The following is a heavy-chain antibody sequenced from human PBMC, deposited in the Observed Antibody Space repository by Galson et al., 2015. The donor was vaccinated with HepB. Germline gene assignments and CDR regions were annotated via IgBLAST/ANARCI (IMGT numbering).Heavy chain of an antibody. CDR3: ARADKGQDAYYDFWTPYGMDV. Sequence: SLRLSCAASGFTFSSYAMHWVRQAPGKGLEWVAVISYDGSNKYYADSVKGRFTISRDNSKNTLYLQMNSLRAEDTAVYYCARADKGQDAYYDFWTPYGMDVWGQGTTVTVSS. CDR2: ISYDGSNK. CDR1: GFTFSSYA. J-gene: IGHJ6*02. D-gene: IGHD3-3*01. V-gene: IGHV3-30-3*01.